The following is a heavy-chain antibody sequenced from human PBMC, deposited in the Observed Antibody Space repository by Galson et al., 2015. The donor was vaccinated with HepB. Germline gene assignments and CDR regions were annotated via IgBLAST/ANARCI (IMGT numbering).Heavy chain of an antibody. J-gene: IGHJ3*02. Sequence: SLRLSCAASGFTFSSYGMHWVRQAPGKGLEWVAVISYDGSNKYYADSVKGRFTISRDNSKNTLYLQMNSLRAEDTAVYYCAKVAVGATGRDAFDIWGQGTMVTVSS. D-gene: IGHD1-26*01. CDR3: AKVAVGATGRDAFDI. V-gene: IGHV3-30*18. CDR2: ISYDGSNK. CDR1: GFTFSSYG.